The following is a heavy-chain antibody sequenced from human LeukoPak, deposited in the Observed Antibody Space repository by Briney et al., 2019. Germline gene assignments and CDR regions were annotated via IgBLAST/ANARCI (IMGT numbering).Heavy chain of an antibody. CDR2: IKSKTDGGTT. V-gene: IGHV3-15*07. CDR1: GFTFSNAW. CDR3: TTEVGAAPFDY. J-gene: IGHJ4*02. D-gene: IGHD2-15*01. Sequence: TGGSLRLSCAAPGFTFSNAWMNWVRQAPGKGLEWVGRIKSKTDGGTTDYAAPVKGRFTISRDDSKNTLYLQMSSLKTEDTAVYYCTTEVGAAPFDYWGQGTLVTVSS.